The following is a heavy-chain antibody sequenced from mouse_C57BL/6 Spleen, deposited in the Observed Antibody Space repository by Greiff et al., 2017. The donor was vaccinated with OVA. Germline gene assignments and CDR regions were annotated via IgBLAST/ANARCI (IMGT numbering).Heavy chain of an antibody. J-gene: IGHJ2*01. CDR2: ISSGSSTI. V-gene: IGHV5-17*01. CDR1: GFTFSDYG. Sequence: EVHLVESGGGLVKPGGSLKLSCAASGFTFSDYGMHWVRQAPEKGLEWVAYISSGSSTIYYADTVKGRFTISRDNAKNTLFLQMTSLRSEDTAMYYCAREDFYYFDYWGQGTTLTVSS. CDR3: AREDFYYFDY.